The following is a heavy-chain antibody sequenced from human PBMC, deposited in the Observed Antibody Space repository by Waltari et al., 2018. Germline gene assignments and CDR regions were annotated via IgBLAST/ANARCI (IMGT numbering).Heavy chain of an antibody. CDR1: GYSINSGYY. V-gene: IGHV4-38-2*02. CDR3: ARAGSGWYSWADDQLYYFDY. D-gene: IGHD6-19*01. J-gene: IGHJ4*02. Sequence: QVQLQESGPGLVKPSETLSLTCTVSGYSINSGYYWGWIRQPPGKGLEWIGSIYHSGSTYYNPSLKSRVTISVDTSKNQFSLKLSSVTAADTAVYYCARAGSGWYSWADDQLYYFDYWGQGTLVTVSS. CDR2: IYHSGST.